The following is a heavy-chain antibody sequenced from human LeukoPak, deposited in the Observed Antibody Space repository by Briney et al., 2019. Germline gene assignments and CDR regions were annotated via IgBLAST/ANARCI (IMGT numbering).Heavy chain of an antibody. Sequence: GESLKISCEASGFNFNNYWVGWVRQMPGKDLEWMGIIYPGDYDTRYSPSFQGHVTISVDKSINTAYLQWSRLKASDTAMYYCAYMATGDYDCWGQGTLVTVSS. V-gene: IGHV5-51*01. CDR3: AYMATGDYDC. J-gene: IGHJ4*02. D-gene: IGHD5-24*01. CDR1: GFNFNNYW. CDR2: IYPGDYDT.